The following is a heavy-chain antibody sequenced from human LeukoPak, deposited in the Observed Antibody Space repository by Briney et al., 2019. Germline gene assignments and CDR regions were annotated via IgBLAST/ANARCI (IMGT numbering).Heavy chain of an antibody. Sequence: PSETLSLTCTVSGSSISDYYWSWIRQPPGKGLQWIGYMYYGGSANYIPSLKSRVTISMDTSKNQVSLRLSSVTAADTAVYYCARGPLCGCSCSSFHYYYYYYMDVWGKGTTVTVSS. CDR1: GSSISDYY. J-gene: IGHJ6*03. CDR2: MYYGGSA. CDR3: ARGPLCGCSCSSFHYYYYYYMDV. D-gene: IGHD2-15*01. V-gene: IGHV4-59*01.